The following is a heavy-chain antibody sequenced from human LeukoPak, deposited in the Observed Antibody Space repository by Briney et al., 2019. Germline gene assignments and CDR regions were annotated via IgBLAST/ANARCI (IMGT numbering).Heavy chain of an antibody. CDR3: ARATYYYYYYYMDV. CDR1: GFIFGGSW. Sequence: QTGGSLRLSCAASGFIFGGSWMTWVRQAPGKGLEWVSYISSSSSTIYYADSVKGRFTIPRDNAKNSLYLQMNSLRAEDTAVYYCARATYYYYYYYMDVWGKGTTVTVSS. CDR2: ISSSSSTI. J-gene: IGHJ6*03. V-gene: IGHV3-48*04.